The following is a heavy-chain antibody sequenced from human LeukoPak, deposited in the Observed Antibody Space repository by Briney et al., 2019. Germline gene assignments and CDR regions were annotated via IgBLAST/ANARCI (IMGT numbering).Heavy chain of an antibody. CDR1: GGTFISYA. CDR3: ARDRQSITIFTSYYYYYGMDV. J-gene: IGHJ6*02. V-gene: IGHV1-69*13. CDR2: IFPIFGTA. D-gene: IGHD3-3*01. Sequence: SVKVSCKASGGTFISYAISWVRQAPGQGLEWMGGIFPIFGTANYAQKFQGRVTITADESTSTAYMELSSMRSEDTAVYYCARDRQSITIFTSYYYYYGMDVWGQGTTVTVSS.